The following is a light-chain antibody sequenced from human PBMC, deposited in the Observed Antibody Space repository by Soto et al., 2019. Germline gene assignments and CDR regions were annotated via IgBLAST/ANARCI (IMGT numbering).Light chain of an antibody. J-gene: IGKJ1*01. Sequence: DIQMTQSPSSLSASVGDKVTITCRASQGVKNELGWYQQKSGKAPTRLIFGATTLHSGVPSRFSGSASGTEFSLIISGLQAEDFATYYCLQYNHYPPTFGQGTRVEMK. CDR2: GAT. CDR1: QGVKNE. V-gene: IGKV1-17*01. CDR3: LQYNHYPPT.